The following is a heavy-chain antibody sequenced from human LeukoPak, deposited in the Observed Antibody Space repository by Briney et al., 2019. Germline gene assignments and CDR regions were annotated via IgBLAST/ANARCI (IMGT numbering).Heavy chain of an antibody. V-gene: IGHV4-38-2*02. CDR2: IYHSGST. D-gene: IGHD3-10*01. J-gene: IGHJ4*02. CDR1: GYSISSGYY. Sequence: PSETLSLTCTVSGYSISSGYYWGWIRQPPGKGLEWIGSIYHSGSTYYNPSLKSRVTISVDTSKNQFSLKLSPVTAADTAVYYCARATGIYGSGSYYFDYWGQGTLVTVSS. CDR3: ARATGIYGSGSYYFDY.